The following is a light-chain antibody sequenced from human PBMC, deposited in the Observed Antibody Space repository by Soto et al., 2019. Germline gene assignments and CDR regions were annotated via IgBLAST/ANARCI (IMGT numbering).Light chain of an antibody. CDR1: QSVSSN. Sequence: EIVMTQSPATLSVSPGERATLSCRASQSVSSNLAWYQQKPGQAPRLLIYGASTRATGIPARFSGSGSGTEFTLTLSSLQSEDFAVYYCQQYNNGPWTFGQGTKVEIK. V-gene: IGKV3-15*01. J-gene: IGKJ1*01. CDR2: GAS. CDR3: QQYNNGPWT.